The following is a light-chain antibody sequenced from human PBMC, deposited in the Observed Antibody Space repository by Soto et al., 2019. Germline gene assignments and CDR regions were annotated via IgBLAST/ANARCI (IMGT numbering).Light chain of an antibody. Sequence: EIVMTQSPATLSVSPEARATLSCRGSQTISTNLAWYQHKPGQPPSLLIYGAATRATGVPARFSGSGSGTRFTLTITSLQSEDFAVYYCQQYNSWTWTFGQGTKVEIK. CDR1: QTISTN. J-gene: IGKJ1*01. CDR2: GAA. CDR3: QQYNSWTWT. V-gene: IGKV3-15*01.